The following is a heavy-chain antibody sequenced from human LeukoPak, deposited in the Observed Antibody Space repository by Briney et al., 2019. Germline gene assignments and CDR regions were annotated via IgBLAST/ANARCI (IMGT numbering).Heavy chain of an antibody. J-gene: IGHJ4*02. Sequence: HSGGSLRLSCAASGFTFSDYYMGWIRQAPGKGLEWVAVISYDGSNKYYADSVKGRFTISRDNSKNTLYLQMNSLRAEDTAVYYCASTQGATPDFDYWGQGTLVTVSS. CDR1: GFTFSDYY. CDR2: ISYDGSNK. D-gene: IGHD1-26*01. CDR3: ASTQGATPDFDY. V-gene: IGHV3-30*19.